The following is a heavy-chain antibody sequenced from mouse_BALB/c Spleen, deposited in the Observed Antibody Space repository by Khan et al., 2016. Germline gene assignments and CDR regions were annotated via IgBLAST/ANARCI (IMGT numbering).Heavy chain of an antibody. J-gene: IGHJ3*01. CDR3: APITTATVAY. CDR1: GYTFTDYS. V-gene: IGHV9-2-1*01. D-gene: IGHD1-2*01. CDR2: INTETGEP. Sequence: QIQLVQSGPELKKPGETVKISCKASGYTFTDYSMHWVKQAPGKGLKWMGWINTETGEPTYADDFKGRFAFSLETSASTAYLQINNLKNEDTATXFCAPITTATVAYWGQGTLVTVSA.